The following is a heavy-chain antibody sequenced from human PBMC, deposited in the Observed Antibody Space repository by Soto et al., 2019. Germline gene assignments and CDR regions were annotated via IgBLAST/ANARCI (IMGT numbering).Heavy chain of an antibody. J-gene: IGHJ3*02. CDR1: GGTFSSYA. V-gene: IGHV1-69*06. Sequence: QVQLVQSGAEVKKPGSSVKVSCKASGGTFSSYAISWVRQAPGQGLEWMGGIIPIFGTANYAQKFQGRVTITADKSTSTAYMELSSLRSKDTAVYYCARVDYDRIRGAFDIWGQGTMVTVSS. CDR3: ARVDYDRIRGAFDI. D-gene: IGHD3-22*01. CDR2: IIPIFGTA.